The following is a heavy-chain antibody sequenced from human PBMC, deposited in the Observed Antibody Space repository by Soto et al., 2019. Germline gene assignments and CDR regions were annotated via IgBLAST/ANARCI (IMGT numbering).Heavy chain of an antibody. J-gene: IGHJ4*02. V-gene: IGHV3-7*01. CDR3: ARGGEGSGGSYPYYFDY. CDR2: IKQDGSEK. D-gene: IGHD2-15*01. CDR1: GFTFSSYW. Sequence: GGSLRLSCAASGFTFSSYWMSWVRQAPGKGLEWVANIKQDGSEKYYVDSVKGRFTISRDNAKNSLYLQMNSLRAEDTAVYYCARGGEGSGGSYPYYFDYWGQGTLVTVS.